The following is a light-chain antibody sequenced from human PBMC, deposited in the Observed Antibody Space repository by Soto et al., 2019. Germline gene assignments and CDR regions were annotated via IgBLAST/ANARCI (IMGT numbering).Light chain of an antibody. V-gene: IGLV3-1*01. CDR1: KLGAKY. CDR2: QDS. J-gene: IGLJ2*01. Sequence: SYELTQPPSVSVSPGQTASITCSGDKLGAKYACWYQQKPGQSPVLVIYQDSKGPSGIPERFSGSNSGNTATLTISGTQAMDEADYYCQAWDSREVVFGGGTKLTVL. CDR3: QAWDSREVV.